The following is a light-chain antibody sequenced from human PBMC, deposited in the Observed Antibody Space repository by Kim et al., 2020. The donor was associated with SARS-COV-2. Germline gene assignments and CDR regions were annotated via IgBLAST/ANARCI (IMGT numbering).Light chain of an antibody. CDR3: QQRSNWPPIT. V-gene: IGKV3-11*01. CDR1: QSVSSY. J-gene: IGKJ5*01. CDR2: DAA. Sequence: APVEGAALSCRDSQSVSSYLAWYEQKPCQAPRLLIYDAANRATGIPARFSGSGSATDFTLTISSLEPEDFAVYYFQQRSNWPPITFGQGTRLEIK.